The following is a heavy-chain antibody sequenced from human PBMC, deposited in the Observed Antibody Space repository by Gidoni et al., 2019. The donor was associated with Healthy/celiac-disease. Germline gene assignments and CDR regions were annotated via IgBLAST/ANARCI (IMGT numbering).Heavy chain of an antibody. CDR3: ARGPRLWMLQLWPNAFDI. D-gene: IGHD5-18*01. CDR2: IWYDGSNK. CDR1: GFNFGSYG. J-gene: IGHJ3*02. Sequence: QVQLVESGGGVVQPGRSLRLTCAASGFNFGSYGMHWVRQAPGKGLEWVAVIWYDGSNKYYADSVKGRFTISRDNSKNTLYLQMNSLRAEDTAVYYCARGPRLWMLQLWPNAFDIWGQGTMVTVSS. V-gene: IGHV3-33*01.